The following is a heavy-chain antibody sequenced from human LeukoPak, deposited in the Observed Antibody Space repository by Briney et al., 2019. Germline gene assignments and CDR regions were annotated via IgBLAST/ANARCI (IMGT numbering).Heavy chain of an antibody. J-gene: IGHJ5*02. CDR3: ARAGYSGSYGWFDP. CDR1: GGSISSGGYY. V-gene: IGHV4-61*08. CDR2: IYYSGST. Sequence: SETLSLTCTVSGGSISSGGYYWSWIRQPPGKGLEWIGYIYYSGSTNYNPSLKSRVTISVDTSKNQFSLKLSSVTAADTAVYYCARAGYSGSYGWFDPWGQGTLVTVSS. D-gene: IGHD1-26*01.